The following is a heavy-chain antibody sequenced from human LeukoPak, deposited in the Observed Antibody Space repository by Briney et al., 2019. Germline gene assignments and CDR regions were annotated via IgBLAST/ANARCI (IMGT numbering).Heavy chain of an antibody. CDR3: ARDIGYSYGYDY. CDR1: GYTFTGYY. D-gene: IGHD5-18*01. CDR2: INPNSGGT. V-gene: IGHV1-2*02. Sequence: GASVKVSCKASGYTFTGYYMHWVRQAPGQGLEWMGWINPNSGGTNYAQKFQGRVTMTRDTSISTAYMELSRLRSDDTAVYYRARDIGYSYGYDYRGQGTLVTVSS. J-gene: IGHJ4*02.